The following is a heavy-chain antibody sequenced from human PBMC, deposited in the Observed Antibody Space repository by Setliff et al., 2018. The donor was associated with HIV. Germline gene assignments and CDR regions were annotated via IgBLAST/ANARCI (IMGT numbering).Heavy chain of an antibody. J-gene: IGHJ6*02. Sequence: SETLSLTCAVSGGSISSRNWWSWVRQPPGKGLEWIGGIYHSGSTNYNPSLKSRVTISVDTSKNQFSLKLSSVTAADAAVYYCGTAMYYYYGLDVWGQGIRVTVSS. CDR1: GGSISSRNW. CDR2: IYHSGST. CDR3: GTAMYYYYGLDV. D-gene: IGHD2-2*01. V-gene: IGHV4-4*02.